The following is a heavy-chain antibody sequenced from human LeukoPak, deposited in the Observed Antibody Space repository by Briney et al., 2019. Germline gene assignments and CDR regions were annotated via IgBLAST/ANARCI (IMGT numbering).Heavy chain of an antibody. D-gene: IGHD1-14*01. Sequence: SETLSLTCAVSGGSFSGYYWSWIRQPPGKGLEWIGEINHSGSTNYNPSLKSRVTISVDTSKNQFSLKLSSVTAADTAVYYCASSSGKIYYYYYMDVWGKGGTVTVCS. J-gene: IGHJ6*03. CDR3: ASSSGKIYYYYYMDV. CDR1: GGSFSGYY. V-gene: IGHV4-34*01. CDR2: INHSGST.